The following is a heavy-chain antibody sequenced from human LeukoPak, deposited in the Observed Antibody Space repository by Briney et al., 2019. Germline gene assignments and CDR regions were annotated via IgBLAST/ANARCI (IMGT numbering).Heavy chain of an antibody. V-gene: IGHV3-30*18. CDR3: AKGSPIRVDY. J-gene: IGHJ4*02. Sequence: PGGSLRLSCAASGFTFRSYGMHWVRQAPGKGLEWVAVISYDGSNKYYADSVKGRFTISRDNSKNTLYLQMNSLRAEDTAVYYCAKGSPIRVDYWGQGTLVTVSS. D-gene: IGHD4-17*01. CDR1: GFTFRSYG. CDR2: ISYDGSNK.